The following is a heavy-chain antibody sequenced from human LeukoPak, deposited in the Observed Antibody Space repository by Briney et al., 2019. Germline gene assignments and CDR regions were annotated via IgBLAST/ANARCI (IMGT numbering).Heavy chain of an antibody. V-gene: IGHV4-59*01. CDR1: GGSISSYY. CDR2: IYYSEST. Sequence: PSETLSLTCTVSGGSISSYYWSWIRQPPGKGLEWIGYIYYSESTNYNPSLKSRVTISVDTSKNQFSLKLSSVTAADTAVYYCARWSGGDFDYWGQGTLVTVSS. J-gene: IGHJ4*02. D-gene: IGHD1-26*01. CDR3: ARWSGGDFDY.